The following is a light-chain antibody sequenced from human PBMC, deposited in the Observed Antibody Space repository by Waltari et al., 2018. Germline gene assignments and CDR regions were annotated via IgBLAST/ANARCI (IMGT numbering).Light chain of an antibody. V-gene: IGLV2-8*01. CDR3: SSYVGSNIVV. J-gene: IGLJ2*01. CDR2: EVS. Sequence: QSALTQPPSASGSPGQSVTISCTGTSSDVGAYNCVSWYQQHPGKAPKLMIYEVSKRPSGVPARFSGSKSGNTASLTVSGLQAEDEADYSCSSYVGSNIVVFGGGTKLTVL. CDR1: SSDVGAYNC.